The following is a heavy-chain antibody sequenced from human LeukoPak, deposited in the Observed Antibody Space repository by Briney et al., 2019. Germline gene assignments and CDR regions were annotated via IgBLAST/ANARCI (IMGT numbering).Heavy chain of an antibody. CDR1: GFTFSSYA. Sequence: GSLRLSCAASGFTFSSYAMSWVRQAPGKGLEWVSAISGSGGSTYYADSVEGRFTISRDNSKNTLYLQMNSLRAEDTAVYYCARDDFWSGPAHAFDIWGQGTMVTVSS. J-gene: IGHJ3*02. CDR2: ISGSGGST. V-gene: IGHV3-23*01. D-gene: IGHD3-3*01. CDR3: ARDDFWSGPAHAFDI.